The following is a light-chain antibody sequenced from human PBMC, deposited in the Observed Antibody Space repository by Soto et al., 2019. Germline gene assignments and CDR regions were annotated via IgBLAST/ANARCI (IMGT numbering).Light chain of an antibody. CDR1: QSISRQ. Sequence: DIQMTQSPSTLSASVGDRVSITCRASQSISRQLAWYQQKPGKAPNLLIYQASNLETGVPSRFTGSGSGTEFTLSISSLQPDDLATYYWLQYQSYWTFGQGTKVE. CDR3: LQYQSYWT. J-gene: IGKJ1*01. V-gene: IGKV1-5*03. CDR2: QAS.